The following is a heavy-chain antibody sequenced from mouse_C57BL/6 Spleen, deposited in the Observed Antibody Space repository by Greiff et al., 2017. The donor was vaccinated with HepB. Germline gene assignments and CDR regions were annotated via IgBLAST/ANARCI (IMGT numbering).Heavy chain of an antibody. Sequence: QVQLQQPGAELVKPGASVKLSCKASGYTFTSYWMQWVKQRPGQGLEWIGEIDPSDSYTNYNQKFKGKATLTVDTSSSTAYMQLSSLTSEDSAVYYCASNWDEAWFAYWGQGTLVTVSA. D-gene: IGHD4-1*01. CDR3: ASNWDEAWFAY. CDR2: IDPSDSYT. CDR1: GYTFTSYW. J-gene: IGHJ3*01. V-gene: IGHV1-50*01.